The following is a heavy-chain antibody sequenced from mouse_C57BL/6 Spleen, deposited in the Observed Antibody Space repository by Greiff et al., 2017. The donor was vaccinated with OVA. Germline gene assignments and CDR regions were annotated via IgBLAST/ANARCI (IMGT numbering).Heavy chain of an antibody. D-gene: IGHD1-1*01. CDR2: IDPETGGT. Sequence: QVQLQQSGAELVRPGASVTLSCKASGYTFTDYEMHWVKQTPVHGLEWIGAIDPETGGTAYNQKFKGKAILTAAKSSSTAYMELRSLTSEDSAVYYCTRPIIYYGSSYGYFDVWGTGTTVTVSS. CDR1: GYTFTDYE. J-gene: IGHJ1*03. CDR3: TRPIIYYGSSYGYFDV. V-gene: IGHV1-15*01.